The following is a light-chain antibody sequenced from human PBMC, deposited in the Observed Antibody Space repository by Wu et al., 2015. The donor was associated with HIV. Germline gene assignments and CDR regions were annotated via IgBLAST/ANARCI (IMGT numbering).Light chain of an antibody. CDR3: QQLNTNPPYT. J-gene: IGKJ2*01. CDR2: AAS. V-gene: IGKV1-9*01. CDR1: QGISSS. Sequence: DIQLTQSPSFLSASVGDRVTITCRASQGISSSLAWYQQKPGTAPKLLIYAASTLESGVPSRFSGSGSGTSFALTISSLQPEDFATYYCQQLNTNPPYTFGRGPSWRSN.